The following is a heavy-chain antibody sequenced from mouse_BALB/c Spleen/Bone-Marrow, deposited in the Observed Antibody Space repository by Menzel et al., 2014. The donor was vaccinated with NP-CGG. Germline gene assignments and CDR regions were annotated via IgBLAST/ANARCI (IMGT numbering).Heavy chain of an antibody. CDR1: GYTFTNYY. Sequence: VKLLESGPELVKPGASVRISCKASGYTFTNYYIHWVKQRPGQGLEWIGWIYPVNVHANFNEKFRGKATLTADKSSSTAYMQLSSLTSEDSAVYFCARWLLPYYAMDDWGQGTSVPVSS. V-gene: IGHV1S56*01. J-gene: IGHJ4*01. CDR2: IYPVNVHA. D-gene: IGHD2-3*01. CDR3: ARWLLPYYAMDD.